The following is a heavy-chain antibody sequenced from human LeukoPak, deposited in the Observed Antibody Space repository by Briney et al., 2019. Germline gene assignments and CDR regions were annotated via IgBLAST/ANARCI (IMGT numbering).Heavy chain of an antibody. CDR2: INHSGCT. V-gene: IGHV4-34*01. Sequence: SETLSLTCAVYGGSFSGYYWSWIRQPPGKGLEWIGEINHSGCTNYNSSLKSRVTISLDTSKSQFSLNLTSVTAADTAVYYCVRRPIPAAVLFFFYMDVWGKGTTVTIAS. CDR3: VRRPIPAAVLFFFYMDV. J-gene: IGHJ6*03. D-gene: IGHD2-2*01. CDR1: GGSFSGYY.